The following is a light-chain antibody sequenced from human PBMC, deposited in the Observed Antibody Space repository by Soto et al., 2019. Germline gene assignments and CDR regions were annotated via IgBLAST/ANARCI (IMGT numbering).Light chain of an antibody. V-gene: IGKV1-27*01. CDR1: QGIGNS. J-gene: IGKJ4*01. CDR3: QKYNSAPPLT. CDR2: AAS. Sequence: DIQMPQSPSSLSASVGDRVTINCRSGQGIGNSLAWYQQKPGKVPKLLIYAASTLQAGVPSRFSGSRSGTDFTLTINSLQPEDVATYYCQKYNSAPPLTFGGGTKVDI.